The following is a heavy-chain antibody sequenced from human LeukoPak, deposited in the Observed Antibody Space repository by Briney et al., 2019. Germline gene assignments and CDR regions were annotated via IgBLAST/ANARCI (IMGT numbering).Heavy chain of an antibody. CDR1: GFIFSSYN. CDR2: ISSSSSYI. D-gene: IGHD3-10*02. V-gene: IGHV3-21*01. CDR3: AELGITMIGGV. Sequence: GGSLRLSCAASGFIFSSYNMNWVRQAPGKGLEWVSSISSSSSYIYYADSVKGRIAISRDNAKNSLYLQMNSLRAEGTAVYYCAELGITMIGGVWGKGTTVTISS. J-gene: IGHJ6*04.